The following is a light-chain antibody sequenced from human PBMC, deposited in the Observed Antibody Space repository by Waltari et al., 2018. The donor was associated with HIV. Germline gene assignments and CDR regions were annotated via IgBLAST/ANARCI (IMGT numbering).Light chain of an antibody. J-gene: IGLJ1*01. V-gene: IGLV2-8*01. CDR1: SSDVGGYNY. CDR3: SSYAGSNTFV. CDR2: EVT. Sequence: QSALTQPPSAPGSPGQSVTIPCTGTSSDVGGYNYVSWYQQHPDKAPKLMIYEVTKRPSGVPDRFSGSKSGNTVSLTISGLQAEDEADYYCSSYAGSNTFVFGTGTKVTVL.